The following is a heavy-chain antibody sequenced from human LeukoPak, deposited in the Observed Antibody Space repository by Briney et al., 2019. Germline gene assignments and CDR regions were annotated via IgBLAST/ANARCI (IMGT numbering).Heavy chain of an antibody. CDR3: AKDAGAVAGGTPFDY. Sequence: GSLRLSCAVSGFTFSNSAMSWVRQAPGKGLEWVSAISVGSDVIYYADSVKGRFAISRDNSKHTVYLQMDSLRAEDTAVYYCAKDAGAVAGGTPFDYWGQGTLVTVSS. V-gene: IGHV3-23*01. D-gene: IGHD6-19*01. CDR1: GFTFSNSA. CDR2: ISVGSDVI. J-gene: IGHJ4*02.